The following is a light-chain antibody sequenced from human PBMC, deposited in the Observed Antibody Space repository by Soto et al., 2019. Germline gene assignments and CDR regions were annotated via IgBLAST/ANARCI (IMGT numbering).Light chain of an antibody. CDR2: GAS. CDR1: QTVGNY. V-gene: IGKV3D-15*02. J-gene: IGKJ4*01. Sequence: EIVLIQSPATLSLSPGERATLSCRVSQTVGNYLAWYQQRPGQAPRLLIYGASSRATGIPDRFSGSGSGTDFTLTISSLQSEDLGVYYCQQYNDGIAFGGGTKVDIK. CDR3: QQYNDGIA.